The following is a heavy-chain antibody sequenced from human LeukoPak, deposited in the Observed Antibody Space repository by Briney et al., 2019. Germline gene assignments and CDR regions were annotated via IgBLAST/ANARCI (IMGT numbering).Heavy chain of an antibody. D-gene: IGHD1-26*01. CDR3: AREGGRGRAFDM. V-gene: IGHV3-13*01. J-gene: IGHJ3*02. CDR1: GFTFRSYD. Sequence: GGSLRLSCAASGFTFRSYDMHWVRQATGKGLEWVSAIGTSDDTYYPDSVKGRFTISREDGKNSLYLQMNSLRAGDTAVYYCAREGGRGRAFDMWGQGAMVTVSS. CDR2: IGTSDDT.